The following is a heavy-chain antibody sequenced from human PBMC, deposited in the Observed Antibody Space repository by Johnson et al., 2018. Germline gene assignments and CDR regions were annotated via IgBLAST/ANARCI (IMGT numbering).Heavy chain of an antibody. CDR2: INWNGGST. J-gene: IGHJ3*02. CDR1: GFTFDDYG. CDR3: ASSHYDSSGYYWGDAFDI. Sequence: VQLVESGVGVVRPGGSLRLSCAASGFTFDDYGMSWVRQAPGKGLEWVSGINWNGGSTGYADSVKGRFTISRDNAKNSLYLQMNSLSAEDTALYYCASSHYDSSGYYWGDAFDIWGQGTMVTVSS. D-gene: IGHD3-22*01. V-gene: IGHV3-20*04.